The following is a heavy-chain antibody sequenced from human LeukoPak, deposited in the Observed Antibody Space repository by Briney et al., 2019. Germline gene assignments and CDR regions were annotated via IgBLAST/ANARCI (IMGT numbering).Heavy chain of an antibody. CDR1: GFVVSSYW. Sequence: GGSLRLSCAASGFVVSSYWMHWVRQAPGKGLVWVSRIYTDGSYTNYADSVKGRFTISRDNAKNTLSLHMNSLRAEDMAVYYCATVDDESPGNWGQGTLVTVSS. CDR2: IYTDGSYT. V-gene: IGHV3-74*01. CDR3: ATVDDESPGN. J-gene: IGHJ4*02. D-gene: IGHD3-16*01.